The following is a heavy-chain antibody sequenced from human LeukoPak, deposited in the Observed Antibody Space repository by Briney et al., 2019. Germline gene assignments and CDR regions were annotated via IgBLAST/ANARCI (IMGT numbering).Heavy chain of an antibody. D-gene: IGHD3-10*01. CDR3: AKASPHYYGSGSYYLNPFDP. Sequence: GGTLRLSCAASGFTFSSYGMSWVRQAPGKGLEWVSAISGSGGSTYYADSVEGRFTISRDNSKNTLYLQMNSLRAEDTAVYYCAKASPHYYGSGSYYLNPFDPWGQGTLVTVSS. CDR1: GFTFSSYG. V-gene: IGHV3-23*01. J-gene: IGHJ5*02. CDR2: ISGSGGST.